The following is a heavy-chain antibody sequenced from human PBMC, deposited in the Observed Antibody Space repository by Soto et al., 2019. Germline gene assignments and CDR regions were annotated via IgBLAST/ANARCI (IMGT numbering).Heavy chain of an antibody. CDR2: INHSGST. CDR3: ASNSWYDYYYYYGMDV. CDR1: GGSFSGYY. J-gene: IGHJ6*02. V-gene: IGHV4-34*01. D-gene: IGHD6-13*01. Sequence: SETLSLTCAVYGGSFSGYYRIWIRQPPGKGLEWIGEINHSGSTNYNPSLKSRVTISVDTSKNQFSLKLSSVTAADTAVYYCASNSWYDYYYYYGMDVWGQGTTVTVSS.